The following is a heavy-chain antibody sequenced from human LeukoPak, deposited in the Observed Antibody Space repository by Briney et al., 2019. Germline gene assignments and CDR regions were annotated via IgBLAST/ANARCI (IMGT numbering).Heavy chain of an antibody. J-gene: IGHJ5*02. CDR3: ARAGPWQIDP. Sequence: PSETLFLICIVSGGSISSYYWSWIRQPPGKGLEWIGHIFYTGSSNYNPSLKSRVTISLDRSKNQFSLRLTSVTAADTAVYYCARAGPWQIDPWGQGTLVTVSS. CDR1: GGSISSYY. CDR2: IFYTGSS. V-gene: IGHV4-59*01. D-gene: IGHD3-10*01.